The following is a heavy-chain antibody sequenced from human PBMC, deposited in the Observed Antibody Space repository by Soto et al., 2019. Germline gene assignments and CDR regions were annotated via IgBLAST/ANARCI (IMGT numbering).Heavy chain of an antibody. Sequence: ASVKVSCKASGYNFSGYYIHWVRQAPGQGLEWMGWMNLYNGGTNLAHKFEGRVTMTTDTSTSTAYMELRSLRSDDTAVYYCARDRDCSSTSCYGKPMDVWGQGTTVTVSS. CDR1: GYNFSGYY. D-gene: IGHD2-2*01. V-gene: IGHV1-2*02. CDR2: MNLYNGGT. J-gene: IGHJ6*02. CDR3: ARDRDCSSTSCYGKPMDV.